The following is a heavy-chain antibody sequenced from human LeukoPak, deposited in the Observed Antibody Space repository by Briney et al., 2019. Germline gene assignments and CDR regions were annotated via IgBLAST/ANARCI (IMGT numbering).Heavy chain of an antibody. CDR3: ARGENDSVVGDNWFDP. D-gene: IGHD2-15*01. CDR1: GGSISSAY. CDR2: VYNSGST. J-gene: IGHJ5*02. Sequence: PSETLSLTCTVSGGSISSAYGSWIRQPPGKGLEGIGYVYNSGSTNYNPSLNSRVTISLDTSKNQFSLKLSSVTAADTAVYYCARGENDSVVGDNWFDPWGQGIVVTVSS. V-gene: IGHV4-59*12.